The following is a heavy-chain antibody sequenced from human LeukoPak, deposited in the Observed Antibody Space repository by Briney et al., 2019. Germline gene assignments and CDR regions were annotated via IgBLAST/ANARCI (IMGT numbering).Heavy chain of an antibody. J-gene: IGHJ4*02. CDR3: ARDGIAARPGAYYDILTGNNYFDY. V-gene: IGHV1-18*01. CDR1: GYTFTSYG. D-gene: IGHD3-9*01. CDR2: ISAYNGNT. Sequence: ASVKVSCKASGYTFTSYGISWVRQAPGQGLEWMGWISAYNGNTNYAQKLQGRVTMTTDTSTSTAYMELRSLRSDDTAVYYCARDGIAARPGAYYDILTGNNYFDYWGQGTLVTVSS.